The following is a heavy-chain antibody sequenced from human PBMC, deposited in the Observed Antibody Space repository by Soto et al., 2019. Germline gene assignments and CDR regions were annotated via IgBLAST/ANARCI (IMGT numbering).Heavy chain of an antibody. J-gene: IGHJ4*02. D-gene: IGHD6-19*01. Sequence: SETLSLTCTVSGGSISSANYYWGWIRQPPGKGLEWIGSMYSRGNTYYNPSLKSRVTISVDTSKNQFSLKLSSVTAADTAVYYCARHSIAVAKFDYWGQGTLVTVSS. CDR1: GGSISSANYY. CDR3: ARHSIAVAKFDY. CDR2: MYSRGNT. V-gene: IGHV4-39*01.